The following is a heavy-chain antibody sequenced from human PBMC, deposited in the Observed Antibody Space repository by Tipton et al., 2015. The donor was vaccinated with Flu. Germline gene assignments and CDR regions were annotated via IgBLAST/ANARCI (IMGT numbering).Heavy chain of an antibody. CDR3: ARGGANYF. J-gene: IGHJ4*02. CDR1: GFTFSDYE. CDR2: ISNSGGSI. D-gene: IGHD1-26*01. V-gene: IGHV3-48*03. Sequence: SLRLSCAASGFTFSDYELNWVRQAPGKGLEWVSNISNSGGSIYYADSLKGRFTISRDNAKNSLYLQMNSLRAEDTAVYYCARGGANYFWGQGTLVTVSS.